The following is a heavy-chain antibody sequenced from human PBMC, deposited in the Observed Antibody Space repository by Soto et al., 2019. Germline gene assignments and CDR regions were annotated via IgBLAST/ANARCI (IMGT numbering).Heavy chain of an antibody. CDR3: ARAGGYDFWSGYYLNWFDP. CDR2: MNPNSGNT. Sequence: ASVKVSCKASGYTFTSYDINWVRQATGQGLEWMGWMNPNSGNTGYAQMFQGRVTMTRNTSISTAYMELSSLRSEDTAVYYCARAGGYDFWSGYYLNWFDPWGQGTLVT. J-gene: IGHJ5*02. D-gene: IGHD3-3*01. V-gene: IGHV1-8*01. CDR1: GYTFTSYD.